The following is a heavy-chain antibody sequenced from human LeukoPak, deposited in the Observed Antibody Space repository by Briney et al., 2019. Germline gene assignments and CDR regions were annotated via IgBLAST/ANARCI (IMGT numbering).Heavy chain of an antibody. CDR3: AGSDWVFSGPFDS. D-gene: IGHD3/OR15-3a*01. CDR2: FYTSGST. Sequence: SETLSLTCTVSGDSLTSAKRYWHWIRQPAGTGLEWIGRFYTSGSTNYSPSLKSRVTISADTSKNQFSLKLNSVTAADTAVYYCAGSDWVFSGPFDSWGQGTLVSVSS. CDR1: GDSLTSAKRY. J-gene: IGHJ4*02. V-gene: IGHV4-61*02.